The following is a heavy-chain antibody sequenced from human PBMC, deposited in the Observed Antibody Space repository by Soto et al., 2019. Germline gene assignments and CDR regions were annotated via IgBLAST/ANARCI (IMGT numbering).Heavy chain of an antibody. D-gene: IGHD2-15*01. CDR1: CASISSSTYY. V-gene: IGHV4-39*01. CDR3: ASLEYCSGDSCPYYYYYGMDV. CDR2: IYYSGST. J-gene: IGHJ6*02. Sequence: SETLSPTCPLSCASISSSTYYWGWIRQPPGKGLEWIGSIYYSGSTYYSTTLKNRVTIYGETSKNRYSLKLSSVTEADTAVYYCASLEYCSGDSCPYYYYYGMDVWGQGTMVTVSS.